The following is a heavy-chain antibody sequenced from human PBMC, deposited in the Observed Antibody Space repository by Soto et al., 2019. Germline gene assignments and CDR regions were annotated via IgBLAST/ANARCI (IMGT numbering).Heavy chain of an antibody. CDR2: IDVGSANA. CDR3: ARDIEGELLGFDY. D-gene: IGHD6-19*01. J-gene: IGHJ4*02. CDR1: GFTFSSSA. Sequence: SVKVSCKTSGFTFSSSAVHWVRQARGHRLQWIGWIDVGSANANYAQMLQERVTISRDMSTSTAYMELSSLRAEDTAVYYCARDIEGELLGFDYWGQGTLVTVSS. V-gene: IGHV1-58*01.